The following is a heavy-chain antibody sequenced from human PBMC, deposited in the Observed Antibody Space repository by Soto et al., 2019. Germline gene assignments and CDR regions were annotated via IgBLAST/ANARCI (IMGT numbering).Heavy chain of an antibody. CDR3: ARWIAAAENWFDP. Sequence: SVKVSCKASGGTFSSYAISWVRQAPGQGLEWMGGIIPIFGTANYAQKFQGRVTITANESTSTAYMELSSLRSEDTAVYYCARWIAAAENWFDPWGQGTLVTVSS. CDR2: IIPIFGTA. J-gene: IGHJ5*02. CDR1: GGTFSSYA. V-gene: IGHV1-69*13. D-gene: IGHD6-13*01.